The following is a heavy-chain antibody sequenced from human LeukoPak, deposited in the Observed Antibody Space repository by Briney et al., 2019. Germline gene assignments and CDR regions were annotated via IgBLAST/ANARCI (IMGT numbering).Heavy chain of an antibody. CDR2: IYYSGST. D-gene: IGHD1-26*01. Sequence: SETLSLTCTVSGGSISSYYWSWIRQPPGKGLEWIGYIYYSGSTNYNPSLKSRVTISVDTSKNQISLNLSSMTAADTAVYCCAKIKGGGGSFDIWGQGTMVTVSS. CDR1: GGSISSYY. J-gene: IGHJ3*02. CDR3: AKIKGGGGSFDI. V-gene: IGHV4-59*01.